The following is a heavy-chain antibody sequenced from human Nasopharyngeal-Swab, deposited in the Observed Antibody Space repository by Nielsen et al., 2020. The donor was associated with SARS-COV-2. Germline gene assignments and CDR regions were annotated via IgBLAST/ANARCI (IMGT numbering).Heavy chain of an antibody. Sequence: ASVKVSCKASGYTFTGYYMHWVRQAPGQGLEWMGWINPNSGGTNYAQKFQGWVTMTRDTSISTAYMELSRLRSDDTAVYYCARISYSSGYYYYYYYGMDVWGQGTTVTVSS. V-gene: IGHV1-2*04. CDR1: GYTFTGYY. CDR3: ARISYSSGYYYYYYYGMDV. J-gene: IGHJ6*02. D-gene: IGHD3-22*01. CDR2: INPNSGGT.